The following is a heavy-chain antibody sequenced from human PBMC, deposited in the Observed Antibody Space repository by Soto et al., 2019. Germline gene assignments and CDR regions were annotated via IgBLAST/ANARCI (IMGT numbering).Heavy chain of an antibody. CDR1: GCTFTGYY. V-gene: IGHV1-2*02. CDR3: ARGLAVAGPVANGPFNI. J-gene: IGHJ3*02. Sequence: ASVKVSCKASGCTFTGYYMHWVRQAPGQGLEWMGWINPNSGGTNYAQKFQGRVTMTRDTSISTAYLELSRLTSDDTAGYYCARGLAVAGPVANGPFNIWGQGTMVTVSS. D-gene: IGHD6-19*01. CDR2: INPNSGGT.